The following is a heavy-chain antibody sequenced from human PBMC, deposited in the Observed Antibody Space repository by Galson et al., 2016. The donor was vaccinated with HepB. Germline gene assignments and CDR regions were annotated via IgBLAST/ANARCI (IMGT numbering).Heavy chain of an antibody. CDR1: AFNIRKNY. V-gene: IGHV3-53*01. CDR2: IYSDTST. D-gene: IGHD4-17*01. CDR3: AKAYGVDSYHFND. Sequence: SLRLSCAASAFNIRKNYMSWVRQAPGQGLEWVSTIYSDTSTYYADSVKGRFTISRDNSKNTLYLQMDRLRAEDTAVYYCAKAYGVDSYHFNDWGQGTLVIVSS. J-gene: IGHJ4*02.